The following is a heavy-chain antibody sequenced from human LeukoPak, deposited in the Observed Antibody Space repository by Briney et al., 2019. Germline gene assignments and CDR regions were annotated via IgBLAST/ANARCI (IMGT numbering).Heavy chain of an antibody. CDR3: VKGDWLDF. CDR2: MRGSSGNT. CDR1: GFTFSTYW. D-gene: IGHD2-21*02. V-gene: IGHV3-23*01. Sequence: GGSLRLSCAASGFTFSTYWMHWARQAPGKGLEWVSAMRGSSGNTYYADSVKGRFTMSRDNSKSTLFLYMNSLRADDTAVYYCVKGDWLDFWGQGTLVTVSS. J-gene: IGHJ4*02.